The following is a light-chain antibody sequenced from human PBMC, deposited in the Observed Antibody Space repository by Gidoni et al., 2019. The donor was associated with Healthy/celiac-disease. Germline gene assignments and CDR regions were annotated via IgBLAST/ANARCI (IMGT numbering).Light chain of an antibody. CDR1: SSDVGGYNY. CDR2: EVS. V-gene: IGLV2-8*01. CDR3: SSYAGSNNLV. J-gene: IGLJ3*02. Sequence: QSALPQPPSASGSPGQSVTISCTGTSSDVGGYNYVSWYQQHPGKAPKLMIYEVSKRPSGVPDRCSGAKSGNTASLTVSGLQAEDEADYYCSSYAGSNNLVFGGGTKLTVL.